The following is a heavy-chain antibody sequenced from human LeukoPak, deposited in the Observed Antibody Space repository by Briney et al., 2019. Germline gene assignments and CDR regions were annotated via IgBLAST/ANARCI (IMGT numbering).Heavy chain of an antibody. CDR3: ARVQSGSDAFDM. CDR2: ILTGGSNR. J-gene: IGHJ3*02. V-gene: IGHV3-30-3*01. Sequence: GGSLRLSCAASGYAFSSYAMHWVRQAPGKGPEWVAAILTGGSNRFYADSVKGRFTFFRDYSKQTLYLQMNSLGGEGPANYYCARVQSGSDAFDMWGEGRVVTLSS. CDR1: GYAFSSYA.